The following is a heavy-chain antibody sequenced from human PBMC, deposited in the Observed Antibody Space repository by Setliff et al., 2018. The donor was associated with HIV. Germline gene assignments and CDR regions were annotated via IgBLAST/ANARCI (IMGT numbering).Heavy chain of an antibody. CDR1: GGSFSGYY. D-gene: IGHD3-3*01. Sequence: PSETLSLTCAVYGGSFSGYYWSWIRQPPGKGLEWIGEINHSGSTNYNPSLKSRVTISVDTSKNQFSLKLSSVTAADTAVYYCARGGPYYNFWSGYPTPPRFDYWGQGTLVTVPQ. CDR2: INHSGST. CDR3: ARGGPYYNFWSGYPTPPRFDY. J-gene: IGHJ4*02. V-gene: IGHV4-34*01.